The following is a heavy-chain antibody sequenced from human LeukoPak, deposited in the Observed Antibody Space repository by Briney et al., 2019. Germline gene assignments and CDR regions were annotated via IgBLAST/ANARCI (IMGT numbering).Heavy chain of an antibody. J-gene: IGHJ4*02. CDR1: GFTFSDAW. V-gene: IGHV3-15*01. CDR3: TTDGSTTLSNTFDY. D-gene: IGHD1-26*01. CDR2: IKSRDRGETV. Sequence: GGSLRLSCAASGFTFSDAWMNWVRLAPGKGLEWVGRIKSRDRGETVDYAAPVKGRFTISRDDSKTTVYLQMNSLKTEDTAIYYCTTDGSTTLSNTFDYWGQGTLVTVSS.